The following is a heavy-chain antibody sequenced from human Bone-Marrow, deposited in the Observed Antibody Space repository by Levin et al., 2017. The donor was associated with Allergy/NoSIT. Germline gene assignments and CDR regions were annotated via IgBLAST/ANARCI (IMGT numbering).Heavy chain of an antibody. CDR2: ISTDGTYT. CDR1: GFTFSSHA. D-gene: IGHD1-26*01. Sequence: GGSLRLSCAASGFTFSSHAMHWVRQAPGKGLEWVSAISTDGTYTPYADSVKGRFTMSRDNSKSTLFLQMNSLRVEDTAVYYCARDIGVGATLGTPDYWGQGTLVIVSS. CDR3: ARDIGVGATLGTPDY. J-gene: IGHJ4*02. V-gene: IGHV3-30-3*01.